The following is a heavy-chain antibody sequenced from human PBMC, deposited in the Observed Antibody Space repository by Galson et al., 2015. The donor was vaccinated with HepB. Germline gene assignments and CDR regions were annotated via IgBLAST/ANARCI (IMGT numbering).Heavy chain of an antibody. CDR2: ISGSGGST. CDR3: ATRGSRYNWNDVEGWFDP. D-gene: IGHD1-1*01. Sequence: SLRLSCAASGFTFSSYAMSWVRQAPGKGLEWVSAISGSGGSTYYADSVKGRFTISRDNSKNTLYLQMNSLRAEDTAVYYCATRGSRYNWNDVEGWFDPWGQGTLVTVSS. J-gene: IGHJ5*02. V-gene: IGHV3-23*01. CDR1: GFTFSSYA.